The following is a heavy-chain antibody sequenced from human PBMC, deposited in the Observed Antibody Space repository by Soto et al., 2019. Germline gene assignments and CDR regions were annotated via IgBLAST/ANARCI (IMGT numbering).Heavy chain of an antibody. CDR3: AREGYCIITSCSKPSYYFGMYV. CDR1: GGTFSSYA. Sequence: SVKVSCKASGGTFSSYAISWVRQAPGQGLEWMGGIIPIFGTANYAQKFQGRVTITADESTSTAYMELSSLRSEDTAVYYCAREGYCIITSCSKPSYYFGMYVWGQGTTVTVSS. V-gene: IGHV1-69*13. CDR2: IIPIFGTA. D-gene: IGHD2-2*01. J-gene: IGHJ6*02.